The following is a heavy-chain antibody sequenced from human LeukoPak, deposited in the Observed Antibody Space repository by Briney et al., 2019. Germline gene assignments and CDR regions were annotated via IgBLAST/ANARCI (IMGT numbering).Heavy chain of an antibody. J-gene: IGHJ4*02. CDR3: ARESDGTAMVRGAVDY. D-gene: IGHD3-10*01. CDR2: ISSSSSYI. CDR1: GFTFSSYS. Sequence: GGSLRLSCAATGFTFSSYSMNWVRQAPGKGLEWVSSISSSSSYIYYADSVKGRFTISRDNAKNSLYLQMSSLRAEDTAVYYCARESDGTAMVRGAVDYWGQGTLVTVSS. V-gene: IGHV3-21*01.